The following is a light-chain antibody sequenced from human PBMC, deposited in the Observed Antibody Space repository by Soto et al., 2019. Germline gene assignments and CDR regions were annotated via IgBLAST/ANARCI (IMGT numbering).Light chain of an antibody. Sequence: ISISHSPDFRWVCLAEGQTINCKSSQSVFYSANNKNYLAWSKQKPGQPPKLLSYWASTRESGVPDRFSGSGSGTDGTLTICCRQAKDVAVYDCQQYYSTPLTVGGGTQV. J-gene: IGKJ4*01. CDR1: QSVFYSANNKNY. CDR2: WAS. V-gene: IGKV4-1*01. CDR3: QQYYSTPLT.